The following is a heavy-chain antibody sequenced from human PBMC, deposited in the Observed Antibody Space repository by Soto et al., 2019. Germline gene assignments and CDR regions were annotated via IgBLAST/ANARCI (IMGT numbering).Heavy chain of an antibody. CDR3: ASLPVCPNGVRYNLGYYYGMDV. CDR1: GGTFSSYA. Sequence: SVKVSCKASGGTFSSYAISWVRQAPGQGLEWMGGIIPIFGTANYAQKFQGRVTITADKSTSTAYMELSSLRSEDTAVYYCASLPVCPNGVRYNLGYYYGMDVWRQRTTVTV. V-gene: IGHV1-69*06. D-gene: IGHD2-8*01. CDR2: IIPIFGTA. J-gene: IGHJ6*02.